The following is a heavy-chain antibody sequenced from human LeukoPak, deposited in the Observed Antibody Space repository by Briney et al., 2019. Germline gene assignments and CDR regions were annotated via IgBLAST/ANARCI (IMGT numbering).Heavy chain of an antibody. D-gene: IGHD3-22*01. Sequence: GGSLRLSCAASGFTFNDCYMSWIRQAPGKGLEWVSYITSSSSYTNYADSVEGRFTISRNNAENSLYLQMNSLRAEDTAVYYCARSGYDKGLDAFDIWGQGTMVTVSS. V-gene: IGHV3-11*03. CDR1: GFTFNDCY. CDR2: ITSSSSYT. CDR3: ARSGYDKGLDAFDI. J-gene: IGHJ3*02.